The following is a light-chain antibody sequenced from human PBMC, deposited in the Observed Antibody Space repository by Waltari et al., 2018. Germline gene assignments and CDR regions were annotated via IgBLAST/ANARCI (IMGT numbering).Light chain of an antibody. J-gene: IGLJ3*02. CDR1: SSNIGSNV. Sequence: QSVLTQPPSAAGSPGQRVTIFCSGSSSNIGSNVVNWYQQFPGKAPKLLICRSDQRPSGVPDRFSGSKSGTSASLAISGLHPEDEADYYCAAWDDSLRGHWVFGGGTKVTVL. CDR2: RSD. V-gene: IGLV1-44*01. CDR3: AAWDDSLRGHWV.